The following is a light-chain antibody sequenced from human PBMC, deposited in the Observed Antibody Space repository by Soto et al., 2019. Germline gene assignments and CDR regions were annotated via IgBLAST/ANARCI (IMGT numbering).Light chain of an antibody. J-gene: IGLJ2*01. CDR1: SSDVGGYNY. Sequence: QSALTQPPSASGSPGQSVTISCTGTSSDVGGYNYVSWYQQHPGKAPKLMIYEVSKRPSGVPDRFSGSKSGNTASLTVSGLQAEDEADYYCSSYAGSNIYVLFGGGTKLPV. CDR3: SSYAGSNIYVL. CDR2: EVS. V-gene: IGLV2-8*01.